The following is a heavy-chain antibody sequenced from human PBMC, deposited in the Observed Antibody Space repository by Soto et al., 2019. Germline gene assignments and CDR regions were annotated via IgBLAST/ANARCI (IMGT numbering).Heavy chain of an antibody. J-gene: IGHJ4*02. CDR3: ARTTAVPNTLRSRYFFDY. CDR1: GGSVSDKTYY. V-gene: IGHV4-61*01. D-gene: IGHD4-17*01. Sequence: SETLSLTCSVSGGSVSDKTYYWSWIRQPPGKRLEWIGYVYYSGTTNYNPSLKSRVTISVDLSKNRFSLRLSSVTTAATALYYCARTTAVPNTLRSRYFFDYWGQGTLVTVSS. CDR2: VYYSGTT.